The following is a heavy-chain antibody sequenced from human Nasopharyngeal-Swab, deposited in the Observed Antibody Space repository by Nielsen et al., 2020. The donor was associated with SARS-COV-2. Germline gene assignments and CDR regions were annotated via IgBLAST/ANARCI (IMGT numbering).Heavy chain of an antibody. J-gene: IGHJ5*02. CDR1: GGSISSGGYY. CDR3: ARDSRGITMVRGVMNWFDP. V-gene: IGHV4-31*03. CDR2: IYYSGST. Sequence: SETRSLTCTVSGGSISSGGYYWSWIRQHPGKGLEWIGYIYYSGSTYYNPSLKSRVTISVDTSKNQFSLKLSSVTAADTAVYYCARDSRGITMVRGVMNWFDPWGQGTLVTVSS. D-gene: IGHD3-10*01.